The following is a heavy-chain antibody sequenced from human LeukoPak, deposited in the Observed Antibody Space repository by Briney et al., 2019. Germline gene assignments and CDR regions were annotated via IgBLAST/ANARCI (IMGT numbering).Heavy chain of an antibody. Sequence: PGRSLRLSCAASGFTFSSYAMHWVRQAPGKGLEWVAVISYDGSNKYYADSVKGRFTISRDNSKNTLYLQMNSLRAEDTAVYYCARDRRDNGVAGIDYWGQGTLVTVSS. V-gene: IGHV3-30*04. CDR2: ISYDGSNK. D-gene: IGHD6-19*01. J-gene: IGHJ4*02. CDR1: GFTFSSYA. CDR3: ARDRRDNGVAGIDY.